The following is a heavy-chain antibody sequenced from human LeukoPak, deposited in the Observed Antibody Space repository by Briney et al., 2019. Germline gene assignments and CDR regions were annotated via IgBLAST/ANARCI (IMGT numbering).Heavy chain of an antibody. CDR2: ISSSSSYI. Sequence: GGSLRLSCAASGFTFSSYSMNWVRQAPGKGLEWVSSISSSSSYIYYADSVKGRFTISRDNAKNSLYLQMNSLRAEDTAVYYCARDEIRKSSSYSSDYWGQGTLVTVSS. J-gene: IGHJ4*02. D-gene: IGHD3-22*01. V-gene: IGHV3-21*01. CDR3: ARDEIRKSSSYSSDY. CDR1: GFTFSSYS.